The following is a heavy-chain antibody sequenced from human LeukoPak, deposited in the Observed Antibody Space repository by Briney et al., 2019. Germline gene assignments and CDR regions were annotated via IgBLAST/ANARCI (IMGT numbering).Heavy chain of an antibody. CDR3: ASLSTGYSSGWYNNFDY. Sequence: GGSLRLSCAASGFTFSSYSMNWVRQAPGKGLGWVSSISSSSSYIYYADSVKGRFTISRDNARNSLYLQMNSLRAEDTAVYYCASLSTGYSSGWYNNFDYWGQGTLVTVSS. V-gene: IGHV3-21*01. J-gene: IGHJ4*02. CDR1: GFTFSSYS. D-gene: IGHD6-19*01. CDR2: ISSSSSYI.